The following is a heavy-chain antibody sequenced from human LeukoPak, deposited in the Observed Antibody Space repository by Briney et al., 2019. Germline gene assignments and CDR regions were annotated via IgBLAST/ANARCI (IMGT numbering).Heavy chain of an antibody. D-gene: IGHD4-11*01. CDR2: IYYSGST. CDR3: ARSTVTTYDYYGMDV. J-gene: IGHJ6*02. V-gene: IGHV4-31*03. CDR1: GGSISSGGYY. Sequence: SETLSLTCTDSGGSISSGGYYWSWIRQHPGKGLEWIGYIYYSGSTYYNPSLKSRVTISVDTSKNQFSLKLSSVTAADTAVYYCARSTVTTYDYYGMDVWGQGTTVTVSS.